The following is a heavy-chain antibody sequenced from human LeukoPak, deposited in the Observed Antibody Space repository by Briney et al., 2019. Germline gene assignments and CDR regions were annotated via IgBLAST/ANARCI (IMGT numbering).Heavy chain of an antibody. CDR2: IYYSGST. V-gene: IGHV4-30-4*01. CDR3: ARGVDSSSWYDYYGMDV. CDR1: GGSISSGDYY. D-gene: IGHD6-13*01. Sequence: PSQTLSLTCTVSGGSISSGDYYWSWIRQPPGKGLEWIGYIYYSGSTYYNPSLKSRVTISVDTSKNQFSLKLSSVTAADTAVYYCARGVDSSSWYDYYGMDVWGQGTTVTVSS. J-gene: IGHJ6*02.